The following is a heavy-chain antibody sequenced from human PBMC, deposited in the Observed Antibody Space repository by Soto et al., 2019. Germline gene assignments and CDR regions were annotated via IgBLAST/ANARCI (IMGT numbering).Heavy chain of an antibody. Sequence: GGSLRLSCAASGFSFGDYAMDWVRQAPGEGLEWVAVIAYDGSNKYYADSVKGRFTISRDNSKNTLYLQMDSLRAEDTAVYYCARAQGLYTYGNSADYWGQGTLVTVSS. CDR1: GFSFGDYA. CDR2: IAYDGSNK. J-gene: IGHJ4*02. D-gene: IGHD5-18*01. V-gene: IGHV3-30-3*01. CDR3: ARAQGLYTYGNSADY.